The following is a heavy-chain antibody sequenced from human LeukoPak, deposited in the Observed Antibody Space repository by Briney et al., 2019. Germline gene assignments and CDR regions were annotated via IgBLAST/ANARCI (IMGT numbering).Heavy chain of an antibody. D-gene: IGHD5-12*01. CDR3: ARGSRYSGYDSHFSLDY. J-gene: IGHJ4*02. CDR1: GFTFDDYA. Sequence: GGSLRLSCAASGFTFDDYAMHWVRQAPGKGLEWISAISWNSGSIGYADSVKGRFTISRDNAKNSLYLQMNSLRAEDTALYYCARGSRYSGYDSHFSLDYWGQGTLVTVSS. CDR2: ISWNSGSI. V-gene: IGHV3-9*01.